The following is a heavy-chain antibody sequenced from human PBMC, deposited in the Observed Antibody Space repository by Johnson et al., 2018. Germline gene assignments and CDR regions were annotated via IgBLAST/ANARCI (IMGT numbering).Heavy chain of an antibody. CDR3: ARVYGDYYYIYGLDV. CDR1: GGSIISYY. V-gene: IGHV4-59*01. D-gene: IGHD4-17*01. Sequence: QVQLQESGPGLVKPSETLSLTCTVSGGSIISYYWSWIRPSPGKGLEWIGYIYCCGRGRTEDNPSLKRRVTISVSTSKSQFSLRLSSVTAADTAMYYCARVYGDYYYIYGLDVWGKGTTVTVSS. J-gene: IGHJ6*04. CDR2: IYCCGRGRT.